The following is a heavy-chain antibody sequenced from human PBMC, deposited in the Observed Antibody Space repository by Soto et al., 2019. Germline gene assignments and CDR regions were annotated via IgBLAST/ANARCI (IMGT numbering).Heavy chain of an antibody. Sequence: QVQLVESGGGVVQPGTSLRLSCAASGFTFSSYGFHWVRQAPGKGLEWVADIWSDGSKQYYADPVKGRFTISRDDSKNTLYLQMNSLTADDTAVYYCARDLSYGSGSDGGQGTLVTVSS. D-gene: IGHD3-10*01. CDR2: IWSDGSKQ. J-gene: IGHJ4*02. CDR3: ARDLSYGSGSD. CDR1: GFTFSSYG. V-gene: IGHV3-33*01.